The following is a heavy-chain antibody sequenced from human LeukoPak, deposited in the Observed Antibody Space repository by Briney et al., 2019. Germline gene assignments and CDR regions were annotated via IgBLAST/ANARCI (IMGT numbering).Heavy chain of an antibody. CDR3: ARGGNTDNELDY. V-gene: IGHV1-69*05. J-gene: IGHJ4*02. CDR2: IIPIFGTA. CDR1: GGTFSSSA. D-gene: IGHD4-17*01. Sequence: ASVKVSCKASGGTFSSSAISWVRQAPGQGLEWMGGIIPIFGTANYAQKFQGRVTMTRDTSTSTVYMELSSLRSEDTAVYYCARGGNTDNELDYWGQGTLVTVSS.